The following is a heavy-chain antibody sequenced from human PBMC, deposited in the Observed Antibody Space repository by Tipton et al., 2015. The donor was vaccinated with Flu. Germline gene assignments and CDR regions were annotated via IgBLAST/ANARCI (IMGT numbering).Heavy chain of an antibody. D-gene: IGHD6-6*01. CDR1: GYSISSGYF. V-gene: IGHV4-38-2*01. Sequence: TLSLTCAVSGYSISSGYFWGCIRQAAGKGLWWLGIIYNGGSPYYNPSLKSRATISLDTSRNQFSLQLRSVTAADTAMYYYGRVVGGFSSNIDYWGQGSLVTVSS. J-gene: IGHJ4*02. CDR2: IYNGGSP. CDR3: GRVVGGFSSNIDY.